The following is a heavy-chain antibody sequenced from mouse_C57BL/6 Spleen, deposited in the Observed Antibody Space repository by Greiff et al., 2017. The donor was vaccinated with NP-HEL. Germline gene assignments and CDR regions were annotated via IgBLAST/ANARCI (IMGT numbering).Heavy chain of an antibody. Sequence: QVQLQQPGAELVKPGASVKLSCKASGYTFTSYWMQWVKQRPGQGLEWIGEIDPSDSYTNYNQKFKGKATLTVDTSSSTAYMQLSSLTSEDSAVYYCARTSVAYWGQGTLVTVSA. CDR1: GYTFTSYW. CDR2: IDPSDSYT. CDR3: ARTSVAY. D-gene: IGHD3-2*02. J-gene: IGHJ3*01. V-gene: IGHV1-50*01.